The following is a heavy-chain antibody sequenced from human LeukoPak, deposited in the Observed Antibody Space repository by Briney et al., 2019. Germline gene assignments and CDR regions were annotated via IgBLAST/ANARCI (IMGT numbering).Heavy chain of an antibody. V-gene: IGHV4-59*01. CDR3: ARGGDGYNYNFDY. D-gene: IGHD5-24*01. CDR1: GGSISTYY. CDR2: IYYSGST. J-gene: IGHJ4*02. Sequence: SETLSLTCTVSGGSISTYYWSWIRQPPGKGLEWIGYIYYSGSTNYNPSLKSRVTISVDTSKNQFSLKLSSVTAADTAVYYCARGGDGYNYNFDYWGQGTLVTVSS.